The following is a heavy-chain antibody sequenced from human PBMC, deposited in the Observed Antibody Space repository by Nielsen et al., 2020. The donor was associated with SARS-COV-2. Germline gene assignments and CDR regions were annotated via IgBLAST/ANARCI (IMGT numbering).Heavy chain of an antibody. D-gene: IGHD6-19*01. CDR1: GYTFTGYY. Sequence: ASVKVSCKASGYTFTGYYIHWVRQAPGQGLEWMGRNNPDNGRANYVEKFQGRVTITRDTSISTAYMELSRLRSDDTAVYYCARTGIAVAGIDFDYWGQGTLVTVSS. V-gene: IGHV1-2*06. CDR3: ARTGIAVAGIDFDY. CDR2: NNPDNGRA. J-gene: IGHJ4*02.